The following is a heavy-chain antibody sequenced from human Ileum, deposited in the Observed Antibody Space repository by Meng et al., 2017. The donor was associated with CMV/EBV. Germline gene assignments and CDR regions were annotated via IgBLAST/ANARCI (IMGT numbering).Heavy chain of an antibody. J-gene: IGHJ4*02. Sequence: TVSCKPSGYSCTAYPIHWARQAPGQGLEWMGRINTYTGDTYYAQKFRGRVTMTRDTSITTVYMELRGLRSDDTAMYYCARDNWGSDYWGQGTLVTVSS. CDR2: INTYTGDT. CDR3: ARDNWGSDY. V-gene: IGHV1-2*06. D-gene: IGHD3-16*01. CDR1: GYSCTAYP.